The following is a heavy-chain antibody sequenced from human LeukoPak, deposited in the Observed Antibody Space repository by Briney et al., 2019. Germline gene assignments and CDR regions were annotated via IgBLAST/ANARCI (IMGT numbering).Heavy chain of an antibody. CDR1: GYTFTGYY. D-gene: IGHD4-17*01. CDR2: INPNSGGT. Sequence: ASVKVSCKASGYTFTGYYMHWVRQAPGQGLEWMGWINPNSGGTNYAQKFQGWVTMTRDTSISTAYMELSRLRSDDTAVYYCASSEGTVTREYYYYGMDVWGQGTTVTVSS. CDR3: ASSEGTVTREYYYYGMDV. V-gene: IGHV1-2*04. J-gene: IGHJ6*02.